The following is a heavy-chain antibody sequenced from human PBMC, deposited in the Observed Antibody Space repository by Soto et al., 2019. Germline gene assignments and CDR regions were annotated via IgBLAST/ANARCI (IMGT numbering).Heavy chain of an antibody. Sequence: EVQLVESGGGLVQPGRSLRLSCSASGFTFDDFAIHWVRQAPGGGLEWVSGISWNSGSIGYADSVRGRFTIARDNAKKSLYLQMNSLRAEDTALYYCAKEKSRHGGLLDCWGQGTLVTVSS. D-gene: IGHD3-3*01. CDR1: GFTFDDFA. CDR3: AKEKSRHGGLLDC. J-gene: IGHJ4*02. V-gene: IGHV3-9*01. CDR2: ISWNSGSI.